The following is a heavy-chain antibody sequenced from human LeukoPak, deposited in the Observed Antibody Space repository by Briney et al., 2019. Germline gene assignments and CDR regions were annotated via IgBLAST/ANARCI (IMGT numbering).Heavy chain of an antibody. CDR2: IYHSGNT. J-gene: IGHJ4*02. CDR3: ARGATVVTFDY. D-gene: IGHD2-21*02. Sequence: SETLSLTCTVSGGSISSYYWSWIRQPPGKGLEWIGYIYHSGNTNYNPSLKSRVTISVDTSKNQFSLKLSSVTAADTAVYYCARGATVVTFDYWGQGTLVTVSS. V-gene: IGHV4-59*01. CDR1: GGSISSYY.